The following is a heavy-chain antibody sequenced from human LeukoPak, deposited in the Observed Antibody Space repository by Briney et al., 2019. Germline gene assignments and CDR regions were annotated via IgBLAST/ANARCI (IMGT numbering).Heavy chain of an antibody. CDR2: IRSKANSYAT. CDR3: TRVYINHPDY. Sequence: GGSLRLSCAASGVTFSGSGVHWVCQASGKGLEWVGRIRSKANSYATAFPASVKGRFTISRDDSKNTAYLQMNSLKTEDTAVYYCTRVYINHPDYWGQGTLVTVSS. V-gene: IGHV3-73*01. D-gene: IGHD1-14*01. CDR1: GVTFSGSG. J-gene: IGHJ4*02.